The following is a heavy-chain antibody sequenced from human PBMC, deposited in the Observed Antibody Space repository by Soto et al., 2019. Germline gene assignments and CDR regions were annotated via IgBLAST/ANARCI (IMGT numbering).Heavy chain of an antibody. CDR3: ARVKVYYDFWSGYLYDYYYYGMDV. J-gene: IGHJ6*02. Sequence: GGSLRLSCAASGFTFSSYWMHWVRQAPGKGLVWVSRINSDGSSTSYADSVKGRFTISRDNAKNTLYLQMNSLRAEDTAVYYCARVKVYYDFWSGYLYDYYYYGMDVWGQGTTVTVSS. CDR1: GFTFSSYW. CDR2: INSDGSST. V-gene: IGHV3-74*01. D-gene: IGHD3-3*01.